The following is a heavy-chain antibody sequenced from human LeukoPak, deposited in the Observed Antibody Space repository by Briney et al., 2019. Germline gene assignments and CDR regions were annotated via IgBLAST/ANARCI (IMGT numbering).Heavy chain of an antibody. D-gene: IGHD4-11*01. V-gene: IGHV3-73*01. Sequence: GGSLRLSCAASGFTFSGSAMHWVRQASGKGLEWVGRIRSKANSYATAYAASVKGRFTISRDDSKNTAYLQMNSLKTEDTAVYYCTRHYSNYFPFDYWGQGTLVTVSS. J-gene: IGHJ4*02. CDR1: GFTFSGSA. CDR3: TRHYSNYFPFDY. CDR2: IRSKANSYAT.